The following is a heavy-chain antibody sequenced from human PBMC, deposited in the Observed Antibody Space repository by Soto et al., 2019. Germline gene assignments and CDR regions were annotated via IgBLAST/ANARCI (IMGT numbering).Heavy chain of an antibody. CDR1: GFTFSSYW. CDR2: IKQDGSEK. D-gene: IGHD4-4*01. Sequence: GGSLRLSCAASGFTFSSYWMSWVRQAPGKGLEWVANIKQDGSEKYYVDSVKGRFTISRDNAKNSLYLQMNSLRAEDTAVYYCARAVMTTTTHYYYMDVWGKGTTVTVSS. J-gene: IGHJ6*03. V-gene: IGHV3-7*01. CDR3: ARAVMTTTTHYYYMDV.